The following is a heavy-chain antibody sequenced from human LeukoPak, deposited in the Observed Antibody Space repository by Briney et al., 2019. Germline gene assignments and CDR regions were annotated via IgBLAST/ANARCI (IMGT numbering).Heavy chain of an antibody. V-gene: IGHV1-18*01. D-gene: IGHD3-9*01. CDR1: GYTFTSYG. CDR2: ISAYNGNT. CDR3: ARDGDYDIFFKDYYYYYMDV. J-gene: IGHJ6*03. Sequence: ASVKVSCKASGYTFTSYGISWVRQAPGQGLEWMGWISAYNGNTNYAQKLQGRVTMTTDTSTSTAYMELSSLRSEDTAVYYCARDGDYDIFFKDYYYYYMDVWGKGTTVTVSS.